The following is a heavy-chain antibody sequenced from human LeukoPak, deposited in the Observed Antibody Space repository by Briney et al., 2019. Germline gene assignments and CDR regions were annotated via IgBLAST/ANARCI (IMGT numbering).Heavy chain of an antibody. Sequence: SETLSLTCAVYGGSFSGDYWSWIRQPPGKGLEWIGEINHSGSTNYNPSLKSRVTISVDTSKNQFSLKLSSVTAADTAVYYCAGYCSSTSCYLGNYWGQGTLVTVSS. CDR1: GGSFSGDY. J-gene: IGHJ4*02. CDR3: AGYCSSTSCYLGNY. V-gene: IGHV4-34*01. D-gene: IGHD2-2*01. CDR2: INHSGST.